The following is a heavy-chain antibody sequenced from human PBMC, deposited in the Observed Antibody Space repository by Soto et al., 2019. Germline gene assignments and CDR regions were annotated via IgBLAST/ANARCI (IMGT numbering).Heavy chain of an antibody. CDR1: GYTFTSYG. CDR3: ARDWAYSSSWYYYYYGMDV. J-gene: IGHJ6*02. D-gene: IGHD6-13*01. Sequence: ASVKVSCKASGYTFTSYGISWARQAPGQGLEWMGWISAYNGNTNYAQKLQGRVTMTTDTSTSTAYMELRSLRSDDTAVYYCARDWAYSSSWYYYYYGMDVWGQGTTVTVSS. CDR2: ISAYNGNT. V-gene: IGHV1-18*01.